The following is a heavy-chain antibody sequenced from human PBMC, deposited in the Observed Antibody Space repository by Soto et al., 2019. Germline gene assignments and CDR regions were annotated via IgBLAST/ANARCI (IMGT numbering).Heavy chain of an antibody. CDR3: ARHIAVAGTRGFDY. CDR2: ISHRGSP. Sequence: QVHLQESGPGLVEPSETLSLTCAVSGASVSETYWWSWVRQAPGKGLEWIGEISHRGSPHYNPSLSSRVTMPTDTSRNQISLTLMSVTAADSASYYCARHIAVAGTRGFDYWGQGTRVTVSS. D-gene: IGHD6-19*01. CDR1: GASVSETYW. V-gene: IGHV4-4*02. J-gene: IGHJ4*02.